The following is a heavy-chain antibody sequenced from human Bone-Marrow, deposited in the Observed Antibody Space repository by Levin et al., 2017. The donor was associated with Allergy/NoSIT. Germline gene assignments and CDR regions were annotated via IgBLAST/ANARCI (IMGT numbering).Heavy chain of an antibody. CDR2: IRSDGTET. V-gene: IGHV3-74*03. J-gene: IGHJ1*01. D-gene: IGHD2-8*01. Sequence: GESLKISCVASGFTFGDYWMHWVRQSQRRGLEWLSRIRSDGTETTYADSVKGRFVISRDNTKDTLYLLMNSLRAEDTAVYYCATTAGGVWGQGTLVTVSS. CDR3: ATTAGGV. CDR1: GFTFGDYW.